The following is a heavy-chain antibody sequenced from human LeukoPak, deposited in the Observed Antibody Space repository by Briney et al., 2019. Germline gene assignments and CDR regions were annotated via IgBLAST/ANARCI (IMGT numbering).Heavy chain of an antibody. CDR3: ARVLEASWYFDL. CDR1: GGSISSSSYY. Sequence: PSETLSLTCTVSGGSISSSSYYWGWIRQPPGKGLEWIGSIYYSGSTYYNPSLKSRVTISVDTSKNQFSLKLSSVTAADTAVYYCARVLEASWYFDLWGRGTLVTVSS. V-gene: IGHV4-39*07. CDR2: IYYSGST. J-gene: IGHJ2*01. D-gene: IGHD3-3*01.